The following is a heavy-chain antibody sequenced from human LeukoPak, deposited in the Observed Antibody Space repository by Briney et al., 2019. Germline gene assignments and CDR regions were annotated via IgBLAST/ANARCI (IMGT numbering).Heavy chain of an antibody. V-gene: IGHV3-23*01. J-gene: IGHJ4*02. D-gene: IGHD3-10*01. CDR2: ISGSGGST. CDR1: GFTFSSYG. CDR3: ANTPYYYGSGSYPPA. Sequence: PGGSLRLSCAASGFTFSSYGMSWVRQAPGKGLEWVSAISGSGGSTYYADSVKGRFTISRDNSKNTLYLQVNSLRAEGTAVYYCANTPYYYGSGSYPPAWGQGTLVTVSS.